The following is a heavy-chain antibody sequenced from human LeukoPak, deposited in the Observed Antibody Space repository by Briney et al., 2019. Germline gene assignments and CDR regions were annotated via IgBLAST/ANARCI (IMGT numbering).Heavy chain of an antibody. V-gene: IGHV3-23*01. D-gene: IGHD5-24*01. Sequence: GGSLTLSCPASALNFSIYAASWVRQPPGKGLEWLLAMSGGGRRTYFAACVGGRFILYRDNSKNTMVLQINSLRAEDTGVYYCAKGVKMPGDWGEGTLVTVSS. CDR3: AKGVKMPGD. J-gene: IGHJ4*02. CDR2: MSGGGRRT. CDR1: ALNFSIYA.